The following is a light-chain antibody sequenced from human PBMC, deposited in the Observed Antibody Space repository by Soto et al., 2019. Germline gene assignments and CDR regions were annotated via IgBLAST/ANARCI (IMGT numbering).Light chain of an antibody. CDR1: SSDVGGYNY. Sequence: QSALTQPPSASGSPGQSVTISCTGTSSDVGGYNYVSWYQQHPGEAPKVMIYEVNKRPSGVPDRFSGSKSGNTASLTVSGLQAEDEADYYCKSYTGINNWVFGGGTKLTVL. J-gene: IGLJ3*02. V-gene: IGLV2-8*01. CDR2: EVN. CDR3: KSYTGINNWV.